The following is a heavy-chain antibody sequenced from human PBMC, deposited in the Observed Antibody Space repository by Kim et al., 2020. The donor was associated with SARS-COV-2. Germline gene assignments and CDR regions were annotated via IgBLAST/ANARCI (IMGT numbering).Heavy chain of an antibody. Sequence: GGSLRLSCAASGFTFSSYAMSWVRQAPGKGLEWVSAISGSGGSTYYADSVKGRFTISRDNSKNTLYLQMNSLRAKDTAVYYCAKSGVRFGYQYYFDYWGQGTLVTVSS. V-gene: IGHV3-23*01. CDR2: ISGSGGST. D-gene: IGHD3-22*01. CDR1: GFTFSSYA. J-gene: IGHJ4*02. CDR3: AKSGVRFGYQYYFDY.